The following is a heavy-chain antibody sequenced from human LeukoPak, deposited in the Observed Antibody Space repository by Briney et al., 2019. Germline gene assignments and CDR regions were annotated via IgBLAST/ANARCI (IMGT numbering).Heavy chain of an antibody. Sequence: GGSLKISCKGSGYSFTNYWIGWVRQMPGKGLEWMGIIYPGDSDTLYSPSFQGQVTISADKSISTAYLQWSSLKASDTAMYYCARQGGDGYNYNYFDYWGQGSLVTVSS. J-gene: IGHJ4*02. CDR3: ARQGGDGYNYNYFDY. CDR1: GYSFTNYW. CDR2: IYPGDSDT. V-gene: IGHV5-51*01. D-gene: IGHD5-24*01.